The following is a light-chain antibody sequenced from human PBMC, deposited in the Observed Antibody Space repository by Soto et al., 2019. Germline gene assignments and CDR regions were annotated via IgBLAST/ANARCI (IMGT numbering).Light chain of an antibody. CDR3: QQSYSTPYT. CDR2: AAS. Sequence: DIQMTQSPTSLSASVGDRVTITCRASQSINSYLNWYQQKPEKAPKLLIHAASSLQSGVPSRFSGSGSGTDFTLTISSLQPEDFGTFYCQQSYSTPYTFGQGTNLEIK. V-gene: IGKV1-39*01. J-gene: IGKJ2*01. CDR1: QSINSY.